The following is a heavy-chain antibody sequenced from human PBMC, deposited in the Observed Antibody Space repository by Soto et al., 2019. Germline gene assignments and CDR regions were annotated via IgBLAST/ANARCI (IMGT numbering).Heavy chain of an antibody. J-gene: IGHJ5*02. CDR2: MNPNSGNT. Sequence: QVQLVQSGAEVKKPGASVKVSCKASGYTFTSYDIHWVRQATGQGLEWMGWMNPNSGNTDYAQKFQGRVTMTRNTSISTAYMELSSLRSEDTAVYYCARERSAAGAGWFDPWGQGTLVTVSS. CDR3: ARERSAAGAGWFDP. V-gene: IGHV1-8*01. D-gene: IGHD6-13*01. CDR1: GYTFTSYD.